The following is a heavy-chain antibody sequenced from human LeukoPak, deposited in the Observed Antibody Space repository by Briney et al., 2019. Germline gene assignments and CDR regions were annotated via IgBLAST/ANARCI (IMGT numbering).Heavy chain of an antibody. CDR2: IYYSGNT. CDR3: ARGRFPRGPPDV. Sequence: SETLSLTCTVSGGSISSDDYYWSWIRQPPGKGLEWIGYIYYSGNTYYNPSLKSRLTISVGTSNNQFSLKVSSVTAADTAVYYCARGRFPRGPPDVWGQGTTVTVSS. J-gene: IGHJ6*02. V-gene: IGHV4-30-4*01. CDR1: GGSISSDDYY.